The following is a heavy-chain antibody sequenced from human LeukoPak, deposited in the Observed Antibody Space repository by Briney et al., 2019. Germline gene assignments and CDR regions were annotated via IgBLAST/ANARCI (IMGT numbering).Heavy chain of an antibody. Sequence: QAGGSLRLSCAASGFTFSSYWMHWVRQAPGKGLVWVSRINSDGSSTSYADSVKGRFTISRDNAKNTLYLQMNSLRAEDTAVYYCARGSVLWFGELLTYYYYGMDVWGQGTTVTVSS. CDR3: ARGSVLWFGELLTYYYYGMDV. CDR1: GFTFSSYW. D-gene: IGHD3-10*01. V-gene: IGHV3-74*01. CDR2: INSDGSST. J-gene: IGHJ6*02.